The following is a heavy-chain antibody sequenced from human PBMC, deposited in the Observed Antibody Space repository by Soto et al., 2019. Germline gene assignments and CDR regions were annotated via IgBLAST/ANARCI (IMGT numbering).Heavy chain of an antibody. V-gene: IGHV3-21*01. Sequence: GGSLRLSCAASGFTFSSYSMNWVRQAPGKGLEWVSSISSSSSYIYYADSVKGRFTISRDNAKNSLYLQMNSLRAEDTAVYYCARDEHSSAWLYFGTFDIWGQGTMVTVSS. J-gene: IGHJ3*02. CDR3: ARDEHSSAWLYFGTFDI. D-gene: IGHD3-22*01. CDR1: GFTFSSYS. CDR2: ISSSSSYI.